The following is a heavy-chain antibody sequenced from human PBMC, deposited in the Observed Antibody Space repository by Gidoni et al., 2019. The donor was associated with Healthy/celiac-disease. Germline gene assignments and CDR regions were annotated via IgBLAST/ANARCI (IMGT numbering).Heavy chain of an antibody. V-gene: IGHV5-51*01. D-gene: IGHD3-9*01. J-gene: IGHJ5*02. Sequence: EVQLVQSGAEVKKPGESLKISCKGSGYSFTSYWIGWVRQMPGQGLEWMGIIYPGDSDTRYSPSFQGQVTISADKSISTAYLQWSSLQASDTAMYYCARGHYYDILTGYYVGWFDPWGQGTLVTVSS. CDR1: GYSFTSYW. CDR3: ARGHYYDILTGYYVGWFDP. CDR2: IYPGDSDT.